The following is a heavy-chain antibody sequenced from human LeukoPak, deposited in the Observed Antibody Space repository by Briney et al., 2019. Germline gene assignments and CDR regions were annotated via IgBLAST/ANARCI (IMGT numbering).Heavy chain of an antibody. CDR2: FDPEDGET. D-gene: IGHD6-19*01. J-gene: IGHJ4*02. Sequence: ASVKVSCKVSGYTLTELSMHWVRQAPGKGLEWMGGFDPEDGETIYAQKFQGRVTMTEDTSTDTAYTELSSLRSEDTAVYYCATDSYSSGWYYFDYWGQGTLVTVSS. CDR1: GYTLTELS. V-gene: IGHV1-24*01. CDR3: ATDSYSSGWYYFDY.